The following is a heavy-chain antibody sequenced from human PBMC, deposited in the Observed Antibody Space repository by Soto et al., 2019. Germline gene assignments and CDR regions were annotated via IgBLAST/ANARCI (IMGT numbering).Heavy chain of an antibody. J-gene: IGHJ5*02. CDR3: ARGHIVVVPTVGWFDP. D-gene: IGHD2-2*01. CDR2: MFHSGKT. Sequence: SETLSLTCAVSGYSISSGYCWGWVRQPPGKGLEWLGSMFHSGKTYYNPSLKSRLTISVDTSKNQFSLKLNSVTAADTAVYYCARGHIVVVPTVGWFDPWGQGTLVTVSS. V-gene: IGHV4-38-2*01. CDR1: GYSISSGYC.